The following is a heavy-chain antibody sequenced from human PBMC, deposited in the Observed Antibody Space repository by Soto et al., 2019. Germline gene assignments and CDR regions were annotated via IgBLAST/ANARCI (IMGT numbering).Heavy chain of an antibody. Sequence: GGSLRLSCAASGFTFSSYAMNWVRQAPGKGLEWVSVISGSGGSTYYADSVKGRFTISRDNSKNTLYLQMNSLRAEDTAVYYCACSLYYYDSSGYYLGQGTLVTAPQ. CDR1: GFTFSSYA. CDR3: ACSLYYYDSSGYY. CDR2: ISGSGGST. V-gene: IGHV3-23*01. J-gene: IGHJ4*02. D-gene: IGHD3-22*01.